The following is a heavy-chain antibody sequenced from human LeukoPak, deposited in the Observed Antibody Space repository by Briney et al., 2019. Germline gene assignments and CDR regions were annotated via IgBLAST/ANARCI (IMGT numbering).Heavy chain of an antibody. CDR3: ARDGDYDILTGYYYYYGMDV. CDR1: GYTFTSYG. CDR2: SSAYNGNT. J-gene: IGHJ6*04. Sequence: GAPVKVSCKASGYTFTSYGISWVRQAPGQGLEWMGWSSAYNGNTNYAQKLQGRITMTTDTSTSTAYMELRSLRSDDTAVYYCARDGDYDILTGYYYYYGMDVWGKGTTVTVSS. D-gene: IGHD3-9*01. V-gene: IGHV1-18*04.